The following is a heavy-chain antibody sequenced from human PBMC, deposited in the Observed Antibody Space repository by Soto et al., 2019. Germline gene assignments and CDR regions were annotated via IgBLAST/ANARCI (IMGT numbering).Heavy chain of an antibody. CDR1: GGSISSGDYY. Sequence: SETLPLTCTVSGGSISSGDYYWSWIRQPPGKGLEWIGYIYYSGSTYYNPSLKSRVTISVDTSKNQFSLKLSSVTAADTAVYYCASAGIVVARNDYWGQGTLVTVSS. CDR2: IYYSGST. D-gene: IGHD5-12*01. J-gene: IGHJ4*02. V-gene: IGHV4-30-4*01. CDR3: ASAGIVVARNDY.